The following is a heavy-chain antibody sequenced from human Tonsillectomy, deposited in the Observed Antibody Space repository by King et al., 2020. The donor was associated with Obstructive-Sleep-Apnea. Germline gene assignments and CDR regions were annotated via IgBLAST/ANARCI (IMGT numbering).Heavy chain of an antibody. Sequence: VQLVESGGGLVKPGGSLRLSCVASGFTFSDYYMNWIRQAPGKGLEWVSYISSSSSYTNYADSVKGRFTISRDNTQNSLYLQMNSLRAEDTAVYYCARETPFLYNMDVWGQGTTVTVSS. V-gene: IGHV3-11*06. J-gene: IGHJ6*02. D-gene: IGHD5-24*01. CDR1: GFTFSDYY. CDR3: ARETPFLYNMDV. CDR2: ISSSSSYT.